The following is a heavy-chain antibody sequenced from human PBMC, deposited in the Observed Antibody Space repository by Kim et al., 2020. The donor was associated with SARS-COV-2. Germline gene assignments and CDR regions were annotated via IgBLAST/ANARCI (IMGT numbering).Heavy chain of an antibody. CDR1: GFTFSSYE. D-gene: IGHD2-2*01. CDR2: ISSSGSTI. V-gene: IGHV3-48*03. Sequence: GGSLRLSCAASGFTFSSYEMNWVRQAPGKGLEWVSYISSSGSTIYYADSVKGRFTISRDNAKNSLYLQMNSLRAEDTAVYYCARMGYCSSTSCYGDAFDIWGQGTMVTVSS. J-gene: IGHJ3*02. CDR3: ARMGYCSSTSCYGDAFDI.